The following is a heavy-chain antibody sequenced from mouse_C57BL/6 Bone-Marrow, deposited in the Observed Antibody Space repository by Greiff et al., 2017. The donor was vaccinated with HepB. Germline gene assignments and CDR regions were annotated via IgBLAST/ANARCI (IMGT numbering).Heavy chain of an antibody. CDR1: GFTFSDYY. J-gene: IGHJ4*01. Sequence: DVKLVESGGGLVQPGGSLKLSCAASGFTFSDYYMYWVRQTPEKRLEWVAYISNGGGSTYYPDTVKGRFTISRDNAKNTLYLKMSRLKSEDTAMYYCARGSYRGYYTMDYWGQGTSVTVSS. CDR2: ISNGGGST. D-gene: IGHD2-12*01. V-gene: IGHV5-12*01. CDR3: ARGSYRGYYTMDY.